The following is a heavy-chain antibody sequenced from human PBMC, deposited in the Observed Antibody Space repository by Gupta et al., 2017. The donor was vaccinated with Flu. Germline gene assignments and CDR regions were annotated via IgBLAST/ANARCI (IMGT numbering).Heavy chain of an antibody. V-gene: IGHV1-3*01. CDR2: INAGNGNT. CDR1: TFTSYA. J-gene: IGHJ5*02. Sequence: TFTSYAMHGGRQAPGQRLEWMGWINAGNGNTKYSQKFQGRVTITRDTSASTAYMELSSLRSEETAVYYCARTRERRNWFDPWGQGTRVTVSA. CDR3: ARTRERRNWFDP.